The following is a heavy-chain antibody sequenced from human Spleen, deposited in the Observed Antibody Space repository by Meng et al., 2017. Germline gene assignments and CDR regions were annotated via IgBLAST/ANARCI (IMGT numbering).Heavy chain of an antibody. V-gene: IGHV4-34*01. Sequence: ESLKISCAASGFTVSHNYMSWVRQAPGKGLEWIGEINHSGSTNYNPSLKSRVTISVDTSKNQFSLKLSSVTAADTAVYYCARALGYCSGGSCYGRRFDPWGQGTLVTVSS. CDR1: GFTVSHNY. CDR3: ARALGYCSGGSCYGRRFDP. J-gene: IGHJ5*02. CDR2: INHSGST. D-gene: IGHD2-15*01.